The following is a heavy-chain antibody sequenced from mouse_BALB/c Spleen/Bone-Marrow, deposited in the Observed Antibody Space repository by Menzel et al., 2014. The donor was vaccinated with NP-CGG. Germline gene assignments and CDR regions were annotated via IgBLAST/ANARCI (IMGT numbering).Heavy chain of an antibody. J-gene: IGHJ2*01. Sequence: QVQLQQSGAELAKPGASVKLSCKTSGYTFTSYWMHWVKQRPGQGLEWIGEINPSNGRTNYNEKFKNKATLTVDKSSSTAFMQLSSLTSEDSAVYYCARCYYGNFFDYWGQGTPLTVSS. V-gene: IGHV1S81*02. D-gene: IGHD2-1*01. CDR1: GYTFTSYW. CDR2: INPSNGRT. CDR3: ARCYYGNFFDY.